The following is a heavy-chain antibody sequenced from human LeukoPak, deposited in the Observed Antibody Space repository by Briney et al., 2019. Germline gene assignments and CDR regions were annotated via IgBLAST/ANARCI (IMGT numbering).Heavy chain of an antibody. Sequence: GGSLRLSCAASGFTFSSYEMNWVRQAPGKGLEWVSYISSSGSTIYYADSVKGRFTISRDNAKNSLYQQMNSLRAEDTAVYYCARVVPCMDVWGQGTTVTVSS. CDR1: GFTFSSYE. CDR3: ARVVPCMDV. D-gene: IGHD3-16*02. CDR2: ISSSGSTI. J-gene: IGHJ6*02. V-gene: IGHV3-48*03.